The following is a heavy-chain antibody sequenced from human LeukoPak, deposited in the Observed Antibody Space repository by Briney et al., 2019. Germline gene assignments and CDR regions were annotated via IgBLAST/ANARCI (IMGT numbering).Heavy chain of an antibody. CDR2: ISSSSSYI. V-gene: IGHV3-21*01. J-gene: IGHJ4*02. CDR3: ARGPRRDGYNLNY. CDR1: GFTFSSYS. D-gene: IGHD5-24*01. Sequence: GGSLRLSCAASGFTFSSYSMNWVRQAPGKGLEWVSSISSSSSYIYYADSVKGRFTISRDNAKNSLYLQMNSLRAEDTAVYYCARGPRRDGYNLNYWGQGTLVTVSS.